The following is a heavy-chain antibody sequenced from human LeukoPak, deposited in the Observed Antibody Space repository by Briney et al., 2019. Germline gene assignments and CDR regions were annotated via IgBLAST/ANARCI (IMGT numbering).Heavy chain of an antibody. J-gene: IGHJ4*02. Sequence: GGSLRLSCAASGMTVSSNYIMWVRQPPGKGVEWVSSIYAGGSTYYADAVKGRFTISRDNSKNTVNLQMNSLRAEDTAVYYCARDQASSSSSPYWGQGTLVTVSS. CDR3: ARDQASSSSSPY. V-gene: IGHV3-66*01. CDR2: IYAGGST. D-gene: IGHD2-2*01. CDR1: GMTVSSNY.